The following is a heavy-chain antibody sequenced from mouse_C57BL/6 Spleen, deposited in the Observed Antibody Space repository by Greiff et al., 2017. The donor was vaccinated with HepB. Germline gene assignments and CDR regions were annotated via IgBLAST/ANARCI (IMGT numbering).Heavy chain of an antibody. CDR3: ARNYDGDAMDY. CDR2: INPNNGGT. D-gene: IGHD2-4*01. J-gene: IGHJ4*01. V-gene: IGHV1-26*01. Sequence: EVQLQQSGPELVKPGASVKISCKASGYTFTDYYMNWVKQSHGKSLEWIGDINPNNGGTSYNQKFKGKATLTVDKSSSTAYMVLRSLTSEDSAVYYCARNYDGDAMDYWGQGTSVTVSS. CDR1: GYTFTDYY.